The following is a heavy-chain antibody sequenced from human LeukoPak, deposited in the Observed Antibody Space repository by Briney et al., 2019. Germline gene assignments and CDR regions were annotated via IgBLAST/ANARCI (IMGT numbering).Heavy chain of an antibody. CDR1: DGSISSYY. D-gene: IGHD3-22*01. Sequence: SETLSLTCTISDGSISSYYWNWIRQSPGKGLEWIGHIHYSGSTHYNPSLQSRVSISIDTSKKHFSPNLRSVTAVDTAVYYCARWGHFDTSGYFVVDYWGQGTLVTVSS. CDR3: ARWGHFDTSGYFVVDY. V-gene: IGHV4-59*01. CDR2: IHYSGST. J-gene: IGHJ4*02.